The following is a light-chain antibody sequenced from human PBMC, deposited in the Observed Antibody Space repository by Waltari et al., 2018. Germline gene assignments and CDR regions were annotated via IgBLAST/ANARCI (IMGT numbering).Light chain of an antibody. CDR2: DVS. CDR1: SRDVCGCDY. J-gene: IGLJ1*01. V-gene: IGLV2-14*03. CDR3: SSYRRSSTSGGV. Sequence: QSPLTQPASVSASPGQSITISCPAPSRDVCGCDYASRYQQHPGKAPKLMIYDVSNRPSRVSNRFTGSKSGNTASLTISGLQTEDEADYYCSSYRRSSTSGGVFGTGTKVTVL.